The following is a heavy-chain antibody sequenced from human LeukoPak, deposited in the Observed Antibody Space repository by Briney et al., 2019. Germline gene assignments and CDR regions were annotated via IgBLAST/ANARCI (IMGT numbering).Heavy chain of an antibody. V-gene: IGHV4-4*02. J-gene: IGHJ4*02. CDR2: IYHSGST. D-gene: IGHD2-21*02. Sequence: PSETLSLTCTVSGGSISSSNWWSWVRQPPGKGLEWIGEIYHSGSTNYNPSLKSRVTISVDKSKNQFSLKLSSVTAADTAVYYCARVGGGDPPFMPFDYWGQGTLVTVSS. CDR1: GGSISSSNW. CDR3: ARVGGGDPPFMPFDY.